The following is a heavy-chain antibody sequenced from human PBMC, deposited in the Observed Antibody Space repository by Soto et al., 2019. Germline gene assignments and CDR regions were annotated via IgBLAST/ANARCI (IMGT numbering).Heavy chain of an antibody. Sequence: PGESLKISCKGSGYSFTSYWIGWVRQMPGKGLEWMGIIYPGDSDTRYSPSFQGQVTISADKSISTAYLQWSSLKASDTAMYYCAKLIKVATINNYYYYMDVWGKGTTVTVSS. J-gene: IGHJ6*03. CDR2: IYPGDSDT. D-gene: IGHD5-12*01. CDR1: GYSFTSYW. CDR3: AKLIKVATINNYYYYMDV. V-gene: IGHV5-51*01.